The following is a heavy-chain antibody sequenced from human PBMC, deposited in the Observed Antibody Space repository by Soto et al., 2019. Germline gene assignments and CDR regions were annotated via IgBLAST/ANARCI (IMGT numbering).Heavy chain of an antibody. Sequence: QVQLVQSGAEVKKPGASVKVSCKASGYTFTSYEINWVRQATGQGLEWMGWMNPNIGDTGYAQKFQGRVTMTRNTSISRAYMELSSLRSEDTAVYYCARGELLWFGELLRWGQGTLVTVSS. J-gene: IGHJ4*02. CDR2: MNPNIGDT. D-gene: IGHD3-10*01. V-gene: IGHV1-8*01. CDR3: ARGELLWFGELLR. CDR1: GYTFTSYE.